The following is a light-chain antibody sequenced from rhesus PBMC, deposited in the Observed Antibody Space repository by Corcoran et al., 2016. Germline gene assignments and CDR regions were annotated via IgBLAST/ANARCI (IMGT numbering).Light chain of an antibody. Sequence: DIQMTQSPSSLSASVGDRVTITCRASQGISNWLAWYQQKPGKAPKHLFYRASNLETGVPSRVSGSGSGTDFTLTISSLQPEDIATYYGQQHDNSPPWTFGQGTKVEIK. V-gene: IGKV1-69*01. CDR1: QGISNW. CDR2: RAS. J-gene: IGKJ1*01. CDR3: QQHDNSPPWT.